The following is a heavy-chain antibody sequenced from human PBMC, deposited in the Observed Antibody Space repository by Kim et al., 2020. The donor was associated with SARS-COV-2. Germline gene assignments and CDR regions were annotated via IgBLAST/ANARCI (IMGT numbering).Heavy chain of an antibody. Sequence: SETLSLTCTVSGGSISSYYWSWIQQPPGKGLEWIGYIYYSGSTNYNPSLKSRVTISVDTSKNQFSLKLSSVTAADTAVDYCSGGGRVLRYFDSFYFDYWG. D-gene: IGHD3-9*01. CDR1: GGSISSYY. CDR3: SGGGRVLRYFDSFYFDY. J-gene: IGHJ4*01. CDR2: IYYSGST. V-gene: IGHV4-59*01.